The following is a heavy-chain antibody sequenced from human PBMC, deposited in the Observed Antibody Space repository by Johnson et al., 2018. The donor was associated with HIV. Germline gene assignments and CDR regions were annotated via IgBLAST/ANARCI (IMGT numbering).Heavy chain of an antibody. Sequence: EVQLMESGGGVVRPGGSLRLSCAASGFTFDDYGMSWVRQAPGKGLEWVSGINWNGGTTGYADSVKGRFTISRDNPKNSLSLQMNSLRAEDTALYYCARERFSDILTGYHAFDVWGQGTMVTVSS. D-gene: IGHD3-9*01. J-gene: IGHJ3*01. CDR3: ARERFSDILTGYHAFDV. V-gene: IGHV3-20*04. CDR1: GFTFDDYG. CDR2: INWNGGTT.